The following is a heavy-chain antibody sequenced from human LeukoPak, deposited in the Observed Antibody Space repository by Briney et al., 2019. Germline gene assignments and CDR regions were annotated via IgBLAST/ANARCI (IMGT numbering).Heavy chain of an antibody. Sequence: ASVKVSCKASGYTFASYDINWVRQATGQGLEWMGWMNPNSGNTGYAQKFQGRVTMTRNTSISTAYMEVNSLRSEDTAVYYCARGPERSRYGSGSSWFDPWGQGTLVTVSS. D-gene: IGHD3-10*01. CDR2: MNPNSGNT. V-gene: IGHV1-8*01. J-gene: IGHJ5*02. CDR1: GYTFASYD. CDR3: ARGPERSRYGSGSSWFDP.